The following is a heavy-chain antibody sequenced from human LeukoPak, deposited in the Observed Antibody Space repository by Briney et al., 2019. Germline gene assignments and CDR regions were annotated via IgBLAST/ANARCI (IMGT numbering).Heavy chain of an antibody. CDR2: ISSSGNTI. D-gene: IGHD3-22*01. Sequence: GGSLRLSCAASGFIFTDYFMSWIRQAPGKGLEWVSYISSSGNTIYYADSVKGRFTISRDNAKNSLYLQMNSLRAEDTAVYYCARDPYYYDSSGFAFDIWGQGTMVTVSS. J-gene: IGHJ3*02. CDR1: GFIFTDYF. V-gene: IGHV3-11*04. CDR3: ARDPYYYDSSGFAFDI.